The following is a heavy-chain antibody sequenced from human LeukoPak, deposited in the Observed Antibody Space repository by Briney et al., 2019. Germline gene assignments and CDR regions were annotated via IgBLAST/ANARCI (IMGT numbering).Heavy chain of an antibody. CDR2: INHSGST. CDR3: ARAPGGYCSSTSCHRAYYFDY. CDR1: GGSFSGYY. Sequence: SETLSLTCAVYGGSFSGYYWSWIRQPPGKGLEWIGEINHSGSTNYNPSLKSRVTISVDTPKNQFSLKLSSVTAADTAVYYCARAPGGYCSSTSCHRAYYFDYWGQGTLVTVSS. D-gene: IGHD2-2*01. J-gene: IGHJ4*02. V-gene: IGHV4-34*01.